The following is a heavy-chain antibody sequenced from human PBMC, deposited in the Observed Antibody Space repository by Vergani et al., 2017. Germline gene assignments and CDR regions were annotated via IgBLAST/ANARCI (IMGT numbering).Heavy chain of an antibody. Sequence: QVQLVQSGAEVKQPGASVKVSCKASGYTFTSYGISWVRQAPGQGLEWMGWIRAYNGNTNYAQKFQGRVTRTTDTSTSTAYMELRSLRSADTAIYYCARDRAGPAGEDFHHWGQGTLVTVSS. CDR1: GYTFTSYG. V-gene: IGHV1-18*01. CDR2: IRAYNGNT. D-gene: IGHD6-13*01. J-gene: IGHJ1*01. CDR3: ARDRAGPAGEDFHH.